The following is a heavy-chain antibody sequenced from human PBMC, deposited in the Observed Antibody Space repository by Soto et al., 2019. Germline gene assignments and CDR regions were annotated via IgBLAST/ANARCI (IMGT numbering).Heavy chain of an antibody. J-gene: IGHJ5*02. Sequence: QITLKESGPTLVKPTQPLTLTCTFSGFSLSTSGVGVGWIRQPPGKALEWLALIYWTDDKRYSPSLKSRLTITKDTSKNQVVLTLPNMDPVDTAPYYCAHSPLWFGEVSGFDPWGQGTLVTVSS. V-gene: IGHV2-5*01. CDR3: AHSPLWFGEVSGFDP. D-gene: IGHD3-10*01. CDR2: IYWTDDK. CDR1: GFSLSTSGVG.